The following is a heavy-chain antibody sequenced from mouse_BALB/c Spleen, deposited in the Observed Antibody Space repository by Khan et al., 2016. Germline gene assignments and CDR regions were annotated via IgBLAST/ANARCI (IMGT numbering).Heavy chain of an antibody. D-gene: IGHD2-14*01. V-gene: IGHV1-80*01. J-gene: IGHJ3*01. CDR2: IYPGDGDT. CDR3: ARGTPFAS. CDR1: GYAFSGYW. Sequence: VQLQESGAELVRPGSSVKISCKASGYAFSGYWMNWVKQMPGQGLEWIGQIYPGDGDTNYNGKFKGKATLTADKSSSTAYMQLSSLTSEDSAVYFCARGTPFASWGQGTLVTVSA.